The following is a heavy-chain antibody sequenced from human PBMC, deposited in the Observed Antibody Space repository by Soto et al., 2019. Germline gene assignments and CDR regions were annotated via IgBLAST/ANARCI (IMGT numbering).Heavy chain of an antibody. D-gene: IGHD2-15*01. J-gene: IGHJ3*01. V-gene: IGHV1-69*12. CDR2: IIPMFGST. Sequence: QVQLVQPGAEVVKPGSSVRVSCKASGGTFTSYAINWVRQAPGQGLEWMGGIIPMFGSTKDAQKVEGRLTLTADEATGTSYMELRSVTTADSAVYFCARVVARELQLLAALDLWGQGTIVTVSS. CDR3: ARVVARELQLLAALDL. CDR1: GGTFTSYA.